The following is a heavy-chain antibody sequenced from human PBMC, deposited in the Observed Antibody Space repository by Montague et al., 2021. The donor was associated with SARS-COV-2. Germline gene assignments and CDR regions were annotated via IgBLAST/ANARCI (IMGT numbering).Heavy chain of an antibody. D-gene: IGHD5-24*01. CDR3: ARTGDPYTRYYFDY. J-gene: IGHJ4*02. CDR1: SGSVSSDY. V-gene: IGHV4-59*02. Sequence: SETLSLTCSVSSGSVSSDYWSWIRQPPGKGLEWIGYIYSSGSTSYNPSLKSRATISIDTSKNQFSLRLSSVTAADTAVYYCARTGDPYTRYYFDYWGQGTLVTVSS. CDR2: IYSSGST.